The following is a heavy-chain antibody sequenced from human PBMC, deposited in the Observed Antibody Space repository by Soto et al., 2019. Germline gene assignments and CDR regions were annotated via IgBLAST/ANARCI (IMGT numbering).Heavy chain of an antibody. J-gene: IGHJ4*02. Sequence: EVQLLESGGGLVQPGWSLRLSCAVSGFTFSRNAMTWVRQAPGKGLEWVSTIFGSGGSTYYADSVKGRFTISRDSSKNTLYLQMNRLRVEDTAVYFCASHGGSYLPFDFWGQGTLVSVSS. CDR3: ASHGGSYLPFDF. CDR2: IFGSGGST. V-gene: IGHV3-23*01. CDR1: GFTFSRNA. D-gene: IGHD1-26*01.